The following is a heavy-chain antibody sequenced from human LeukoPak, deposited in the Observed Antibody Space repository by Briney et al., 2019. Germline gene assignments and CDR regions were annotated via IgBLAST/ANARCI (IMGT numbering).Heavy chain of an antibody. V-gene: IGHV5-51*01. CDR1: GYRFTSYW. D-gene: IGHD2-2*01. CDR3: ARHPDCTRTSCYVDYYGMDV. Sequence: GESLKISCKGSGYRFTSYWIGWVRQMPGKGLEWMGIINPGDSDTRYSPSFQGQVTISADKSISTAYLQWSSLKASDPAMYYCARHPDCTRTSCYVDYYGMDVWGQGTTVTVSS. J-gene: IGHJ6*02. CDR2: INPGDSDT.